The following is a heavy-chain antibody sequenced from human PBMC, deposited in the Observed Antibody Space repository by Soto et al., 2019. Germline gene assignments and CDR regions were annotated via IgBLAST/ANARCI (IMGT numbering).Heavy chain of an antibody. D-gene: IGHD5-12*01. Sequence: SETLSLTCAVYGGSFSGYYWSWIRQTPGKGLEWIGEINHSGSTNYNPSLKSRVTISVDTSKNQFSLKLSSVTAADTAVYYCARGSGYTAFDIWGQGTTVTVSS. CDR1: GGSFSGYY. V-gene: IGHV4-34*01. CDR2: INHSGST. CDR3: ARGSGYTAFDI. J-gene: IGHJ3*02.